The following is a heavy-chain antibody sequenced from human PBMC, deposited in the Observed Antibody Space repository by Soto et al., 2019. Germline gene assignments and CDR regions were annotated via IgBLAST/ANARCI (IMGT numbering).Heavy chain of an antibody. V-gene: IGHV4-31*03. CDR3: ARDYGVLYGDPYWYFDL. J-gene: IGHJ2*01. Sequence: QVQLQESGPGLVKPSQTLSLTCTVSGGSISSGGYYWGWIRQHPGKGLEWIGYIYYSGSTYYNPSLKSRVTISVDTSKNQFSLKLSSVTAADTAVYYCARDYGVLYGDPYWYFDLWGRGTLVTVSS. D-gene: IGHD4-17*01. CDR1: GGSISSGGYY. CDR2: IYYSGST.